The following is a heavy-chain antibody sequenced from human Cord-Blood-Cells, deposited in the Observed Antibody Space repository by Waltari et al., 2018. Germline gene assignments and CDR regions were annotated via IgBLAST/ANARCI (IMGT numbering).Heavy chain of an antibody. Sequence: QLQLQESGPGLVKPSETLSLTCTVSGGSISSSSYYWGWIRQPPGKGLEWIGSIYYSGSTYYNPSLKRRVTISVDTSKNQFSLKLSSVTAADTAVYYCARHEPPYIYGSGSYYNGDYWGQGTLVTVSS. CDR1: GGSISSSSYY. V-gene: IGHV4-39*01. CDR2: IYYSGST. CDR3: ARHEPPYIYGSGSYYNGDY. D-gene: IGHD3-10*01. J-gene: IGHJ4*02.